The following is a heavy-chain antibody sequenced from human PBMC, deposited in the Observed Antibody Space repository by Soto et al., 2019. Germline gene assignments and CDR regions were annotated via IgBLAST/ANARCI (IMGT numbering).Heavy chain of an antibody. J-gene: IGHJ4*02. D-gene: IGHD3-10*01. CDR1: GYTFTSYG. CDR2: INPYNGNT. CDR3: ASWYYGSGSYFHN. V-gene: IGHV1-18*01. Sequence: QVQLVQSGAEVKKPGASVKVSCKASGYTFTSYGISWVRQAPGQGLEWMGWINPYNGNTNYAQKLQGRVTMTTDTXTSTAYMELRSLSSDDTAVYYCASWYYGSGSYFHNWGQGTLVTVSS.